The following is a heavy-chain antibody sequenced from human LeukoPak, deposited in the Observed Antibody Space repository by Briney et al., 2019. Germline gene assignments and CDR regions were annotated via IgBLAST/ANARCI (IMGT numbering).Heavy chain of an antibody. CDR2: IYYSGST. V-gene: IGHV4-39*01. D-gene: IGHD6-19*01. Sequence: SETLSLTCTVSGGSISSSSYYWGWIRQPPGKGLEWIGSIYYSGSTYYNPSLKSRVTISVDTSKNQFSLKLSSVTAADTAVYYCAAYRIAVAGTFDYWGQGTLDTVSS. CDR3: AAYRIAVAGTFDY. CDR1: GGSISSSSYY. J-gene: IGHJ4*02.